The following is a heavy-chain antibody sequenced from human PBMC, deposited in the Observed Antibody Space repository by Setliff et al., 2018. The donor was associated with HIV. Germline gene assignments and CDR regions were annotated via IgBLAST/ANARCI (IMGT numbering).Heavy chain of an antibody. V-gene: IGHV1-69*05. D-gene: IGHD3-10*01. J-gene: IGHJ4*02. CDR1: GGTFSSYA. Sequence: RASVKVSCKASGGTFSSYAISWVRQAPGQGLEWMGGIIPIFGTANYAQKFQGRVTITTDESTSTAYMELSSLRSEDTAVYYCAMTYYYGSGSRSHDYWGQGTLVTVSS. CDR2: IIPIFGTA. CDR3: AMTYYYGSGSRSHDY.